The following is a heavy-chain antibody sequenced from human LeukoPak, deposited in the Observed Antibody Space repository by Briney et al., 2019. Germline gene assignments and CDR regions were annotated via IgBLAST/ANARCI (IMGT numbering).Heavy chain of an antibody. Sequence: TPSETLSLTCTVSGGSISSSTYYWGWIRQPPGKGLEWIGSSYSRGSTYYNPSLKSRVTISIDTSKNQFSLKLTSVTAADTAVYYCARRGVVATPDANFWGQGTLVTVSS. V-gene: IGHV4-39*01. CDR2: SYSRGST. CDR3: ARRGVVATPDANF. D-gene: IGHD5-12*01. CDR1: GGSISSSTYY. J-gene: IGHJ4*02.